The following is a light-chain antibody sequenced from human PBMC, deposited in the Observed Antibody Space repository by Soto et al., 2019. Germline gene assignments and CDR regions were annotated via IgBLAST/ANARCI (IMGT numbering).Light chain of an antibody. CDR1: SSDVGGYNY. J-gene: IGLJ1*01. Sequence: QSALTQPRSVSGSPEQSVTISCTGTSSDVGGYNYVSWYQQHPGKAPKLMIYDVSKRPSGVPDRFSGSKSGNTASLTISGLQAEDEADYYCCSYAGSYTLVFGTGTKVTVL. CDR3: CSYAGSYTLV. V-gene: IGLV2-11*01. CDR2: DVS.